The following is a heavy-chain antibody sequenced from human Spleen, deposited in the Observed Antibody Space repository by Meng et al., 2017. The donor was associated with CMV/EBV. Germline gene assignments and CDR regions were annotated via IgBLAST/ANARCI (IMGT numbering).Heavy chain of an antibody. CDR1: GFTFDDYG. J-gene: IGHJ6*02. V-gene: IGHV3-20*04. CDR2: INWNGGST. Sequence: GESLKISCAASGFTFDDYGMSWVRQAPGKGLEWVSGINWNGGSTAYADSVKGRFTISRDNAKNTLYLQMNSLRAEDTAVYYCARGIARGGYYYYGLDVWGQGTTVTVSS. D-gene: IGHD3-16*01. CDR3: ARGIARGGYYYYGLDV.